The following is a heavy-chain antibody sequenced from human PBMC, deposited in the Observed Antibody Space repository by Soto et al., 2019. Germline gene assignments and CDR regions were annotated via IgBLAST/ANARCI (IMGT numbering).Heavy chain of an antibody. D-gene: IGHD2-15*01. CDR2: ISGSGGST. CDR3: AKDPQKRYCSGGSCYTRAYYYYMDV. Sequence: GGSLRLSCAASGFTFSSYAMSWVRQAPGKGLEWVSAISGSGGSTYYADSVKGRFTISGDNSKNTLYLKMNSLRAEETAVYFLAKDPQKRYCSGGSCYTRAYYYYMDVWGKGTTVTVSS. CDR1: GFTFSSYA. J-gene: IGHJ6*03. V-gene: IGHV3-23*01.